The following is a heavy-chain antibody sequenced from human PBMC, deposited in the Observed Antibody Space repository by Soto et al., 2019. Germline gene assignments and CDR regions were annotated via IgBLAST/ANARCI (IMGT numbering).Heavy chain of an antibody. Sequence: GGSLRLSCAASGFTFDDYAMHWFRQAPGKGLEWVSGISWNSGSIGYADSVKGRFTISRDNAKNSLYLQMNSLRAEDTALYYCAKDRVGHSSSWFDYWGQGTLVTVSS. CDR2: ISWNSGSI. V-gene: IGHV3-9*01. D-gene: IGHD6-13*01. J-gene: IGHJ4*02. CDR3: AKDRVGHSSSWFDY. CDR1: GFTFDDYA.